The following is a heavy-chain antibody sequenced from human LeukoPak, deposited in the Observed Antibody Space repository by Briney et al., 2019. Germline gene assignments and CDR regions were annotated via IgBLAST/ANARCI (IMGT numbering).Heavy chain of an antibody. CDR3: ARDPGYSRAKGFDP. CDR2: IIPIFGTA. CDR1: GGTFSSYA. V-gene: IGHV1-69*05. Sequence: GASVKVSCKASGGTFSSYAISWVRQAPGQGLEWMGGIIPIFGTANYAQKFQGRVTITRDTSASTAYMELSSLRSEDTAVYYCARDPGYSRAKGFDPWGQGTLVTVSS. J-gene: IGHJ5*02. D-gene: IGHD6-13*01.